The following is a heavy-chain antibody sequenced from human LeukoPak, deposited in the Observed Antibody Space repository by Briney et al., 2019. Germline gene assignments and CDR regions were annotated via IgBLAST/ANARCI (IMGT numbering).Heavy chain of an antibody. J-gene: IGHJ4*02. CDR3: SRLDCYGVDVCYIH. D-gene: IGHD3/OR15-3a*01. CDR2: VSPDGTT. Sequence: SETLSLTCSVSGDSVTAYYWNWIRQATGKGLEWIGYVSPDGTTNYTPSLRSRVVMSVDTANNTTSLSLTSVTAANTGVYYCSRLDCYGVDVCYIHWGRGTPVTVS. V-gene: IGHV4-4*08. CDR1: GDSVTAYY.